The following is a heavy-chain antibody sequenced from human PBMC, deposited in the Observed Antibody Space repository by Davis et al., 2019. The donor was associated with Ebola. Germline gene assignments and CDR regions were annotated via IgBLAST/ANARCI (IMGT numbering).Heavy chain of an antibody. Sequence: AASVKVSCKASGYTFTSYGISWVRQAPGQGLEWMGWISAYNGNTNYAQKLQGRVTMTTDTSTSTAYMELRSLRSDDTAVYYYARDSGYSSGWYDAFDIWGQGTMVTVSS. CDR2: ISAYNGNT. CDR3: ARDSGYSSGWYDAFDI. CDR1: GYTFTSYG. D-gene: IGHD6-19*01. J-gene: IGHJ3*02. V-gene: IGHV1-18*01.